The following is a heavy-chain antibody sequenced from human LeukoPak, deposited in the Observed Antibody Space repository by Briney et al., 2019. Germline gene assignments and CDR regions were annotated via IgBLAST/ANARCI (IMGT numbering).Heavy chain of an antibody. CDR3: ARGGRSAFDV. Sequence: SETLSLTCTVSGGSISSDHWWSWVRQPPGESLEWIGEIFHIGVTNYKPSLKSRVSMSVVKSRHQFSLNLRSMTAADTAVYFCARGGRSAFDVWGPGTKVIVSS. CDR1: GGSISSDHW. V-gene: IGHV4-4*02. CDR2: IFHIGVT. J-gene: IGHJ3*01.